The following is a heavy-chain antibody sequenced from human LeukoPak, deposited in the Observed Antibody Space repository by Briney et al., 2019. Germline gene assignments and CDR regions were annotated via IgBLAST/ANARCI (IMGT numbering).Heavy chain of an antibody. Sequence: GGSLRLSCAASGFTFDDYGMSWVRQAPGKGLGWVSGIYWNGDSIGYADSVKGRFTISRDNAKNSLYLQMNSLRAEDTALYYCARDKTIDFYYSYTDVWGKGTTVTVSS. CDR1: GFTFDDYG. D-gene: IGHD2/OR15-2a*01. V-gene: IGHV3-20*04. CDR3: ARDKTIDFYYSYTDV. CDR2: IYWNGDSI. J-gene: IGHJ6*03.